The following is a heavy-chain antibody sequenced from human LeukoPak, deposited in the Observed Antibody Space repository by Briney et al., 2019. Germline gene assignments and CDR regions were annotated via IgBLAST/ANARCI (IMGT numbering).Heavy chain of an antibody. CDR2: LQSSGIS. CDR1: GGSISIYH. Sequence: SDTLSLICSLSGGSISIYHWNWIRKPPGKGLECIGYLQSSGISKYNPSLKSRVNIFVDTSKNQFVLNLRSVTAADTAVYYCARDKRHSYGRYFDPWGQGMLVTVSS. D-gene: IGHD5-18*01. V-gene: IGHV4-59*01. CDR3: ARDKRHSYGRYFDP. J-gene: IGHJ4*02.